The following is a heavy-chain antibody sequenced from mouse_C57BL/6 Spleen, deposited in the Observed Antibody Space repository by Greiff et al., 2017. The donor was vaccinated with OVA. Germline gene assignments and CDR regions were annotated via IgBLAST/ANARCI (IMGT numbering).Heavy chain of an antibody. Sequence: DVKLVESGGGLVKPGGSLKLSCAASGFTFSSYTMSWVRQTPEKRLEWVATISGGGGNTYYPDSVKGRFTISRDNAKNTLYLQMSSLRSEDTALYYCARHGSNYFMGYWGQGTSVTVSS. J-gene: IGHJ4*01. CDR3: ARHGSNYFMGY. CDR1: GFTFSSYT. V-gene: IGHV5-9*01. CDR2: ISGGGGNT. D-gene: IGHD2-5*01.